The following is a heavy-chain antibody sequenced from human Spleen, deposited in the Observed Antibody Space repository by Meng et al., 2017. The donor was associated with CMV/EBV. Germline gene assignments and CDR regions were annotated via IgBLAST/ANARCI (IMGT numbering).Heavy chain of an antibody. CDR2: MYYSGST. CDR3: ARVGGITGTSDY. CDR1: GGSISSYY. V-gene: IGHV4-59*01. Sequence: SETLSLTCTVSGGSISSYYWSWIRQPPGKGLEWIGYMYYSGSTNYNPSLKSRVTISVDTSKNQFSLNLSSVTAADTAMHYCARVGGITGTSDYWGQGTLVTVSS. D-gene: IGHD1-7*01. J-gene: IGHJ4*02.